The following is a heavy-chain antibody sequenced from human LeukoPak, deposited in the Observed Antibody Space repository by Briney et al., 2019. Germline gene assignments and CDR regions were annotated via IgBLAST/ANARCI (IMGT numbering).Heavy chain of an antibody. CDR1: GGSFSGYY. V-gene: IGHV4-34*01. J-gene: IGHJ4*02. Sequence: SETLSLTCAVYGGSFSGYYWSWIRQPPGKGLEWIGEINHIVSTNYNPSLKSRVTISVDTFKNQFSLKLSSVTAADTAVYYCARGKYSYGYNPFDYWGQGTLVTVSS. CDR3: ARGKYSYGYNPFDY. CDR2: INHIVST. D-gene: IGHD5-18*01.